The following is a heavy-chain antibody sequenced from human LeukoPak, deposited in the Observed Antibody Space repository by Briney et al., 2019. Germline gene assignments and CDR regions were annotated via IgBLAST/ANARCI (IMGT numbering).Heavy chain of an antibody. Sequence: SETLSLTCAVSGGSISSGGYSWSWIRQPPGKGLEWIGSIYYSGSTYYTPSLKSRVTISVDTSKNQFSLKLSSVTAADTAVYYCAVDYYGSGSYYGVFDYWGQGTLVTVSS. J-gene: IGHJ4*02. CDR1: GGSISSGGYS. CDR3: AVDYYGSGSYYGVFDY. CDR2: IYYSGST. D-gene: IGHD3-10*01. V-gene: IGHV4-39*07.